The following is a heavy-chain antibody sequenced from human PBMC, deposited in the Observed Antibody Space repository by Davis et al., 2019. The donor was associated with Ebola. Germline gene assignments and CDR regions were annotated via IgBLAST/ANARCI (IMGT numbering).Heavy chain of an antibody. CDR3: APTTGWNYFDS. J-gene: IGHJ4*02. Sequence: GESLKISCAASGFTFSSYWMHWVRQAPGKGLVWVSRINSDGSSTNYADSVKGRFTISRDNAKNTLYLQMDSLRAEDTAVYYCAPTTGWNYFDSWGQGTLVTVSS. D-gene: IGHD4-17*01. V-gene: IGHV3-74*01. CDR1: GFTFSSYW. CDR2: INSDGSST.